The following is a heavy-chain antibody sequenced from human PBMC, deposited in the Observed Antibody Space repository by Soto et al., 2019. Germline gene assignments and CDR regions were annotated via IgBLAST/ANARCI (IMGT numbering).Heavy chain of an antibody. D-gene: IGHD3-3*01. V-gene: IGHV3-48*02. CDR1: GFTFSPYS. CDR3: ARDRGTINGVVNPIDY. J-gene: IGHJ4*02. CDR2: ISSGGDTI. Sequence: GGSLRLSCAVSGFTFSPYSMNWVRQAPGKGLEWISYISSGGDTIYYADSVRGRFTVSRDNTKNSLYTQMNSPRDEDKAVYYCARDRGTINGVVNPIDYWGQGDLVTVSS.